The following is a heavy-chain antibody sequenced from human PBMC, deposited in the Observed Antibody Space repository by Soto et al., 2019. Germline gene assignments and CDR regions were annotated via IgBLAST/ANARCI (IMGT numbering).Heavy chain of an antibody. V-gene: IGHV4-34*01. Sequence: SETLSLTCAVYGGSFSGYYWSWIRQPPGKGLEWIGEINHSGSTNYNPSLKSRVTISVDTSKNQFSLKLSSVTAADTAVYYCARAYVDTAMVSFYYFDYWGQGTLVTVSS. CDR2: INHSGST. J-gene: IGHJ4*02. CDR1: GGSFSGYY. CDR3: ARAYVDTAMVSFYYFDY. D-gene: IGHD5-18*01.